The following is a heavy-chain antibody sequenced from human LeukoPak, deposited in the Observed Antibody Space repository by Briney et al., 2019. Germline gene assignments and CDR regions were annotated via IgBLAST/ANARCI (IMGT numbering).Heavy chain of an antibody. V-gene: IGHV3-23*01. CDR3: AKYRGYCSGGSCYYNYFDY. J-gene: IGHJ4*02. CDR1: GFTVSTNY. D-gene: IGHD2-15*01. CDR2: ISGSGGST. Sequence: GGSLRLSCAASGFTVSTNYMSWVRQAPGKGLEWVSAISGSGGSTYYADSVKGRFTISRDNSKNTLYLQMNSLRAEDTAVYYCAKYRGYCSGGSCYYNYFDYWGQGTLVTVSS.